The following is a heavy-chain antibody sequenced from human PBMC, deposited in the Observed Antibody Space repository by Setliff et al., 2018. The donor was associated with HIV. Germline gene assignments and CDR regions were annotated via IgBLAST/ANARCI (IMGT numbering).Heavy chain of an antibody. V-gene: IGHV4-38-2*02. D-gene: IGHD2-2*01. CDR1: GDSISSDFY. J-gene: IGHJ6*02. CDR3: ARGHCSGTNCYGVDYYGMDV. CDR2: IYHSGNT. Sequence: PSETLSLTCTVSGDSISSDFYWGWIRQPPGKGLEWIGSIYHSGNTYYNASLKSRVSMSVDKSKNQFSLKLTSVTAADTAVYYCARGHCSGTNCYGVDYYGMDVWGQGTTVTVSS.